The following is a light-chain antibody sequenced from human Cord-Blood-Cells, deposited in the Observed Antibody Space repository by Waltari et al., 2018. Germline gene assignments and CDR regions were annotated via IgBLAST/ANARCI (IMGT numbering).Light chain of an antibody. Sequence: DIQMTQSPSTLSASVGERVTITCRASQSISSWLAWYQQKPGKAPKLLIYQASSLESGVPSRFSGSGSGTEFTLTISSLQPDDFATYYCQQYNSYSTFGQGTKLEIK. V-gene: IGKV1-5*03. CDR3: QQYNSYST. CDR2: QAS. J-gene: IGKJ2*01. CDR1: QSISSW.